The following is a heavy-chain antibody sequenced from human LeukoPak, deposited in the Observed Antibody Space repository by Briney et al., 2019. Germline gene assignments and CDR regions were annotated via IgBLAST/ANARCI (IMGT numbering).Heavy chain of an antibody. CDR2: IYYSGST. CDR1: GGSISSYY. J-gene: IGHJ6*02. CDR3: ARPPAYSSSWYGNYYYYGMDV. D-gene: IGHD6-13*01. V-gene: IGHV4-59*01. Sequence: PSETLSLTCTVSGGSISSYYWSWIRQPPGKGREWIGYIYYSGSTNYNPSLKRRVTISVDTSKPQFPLKLSSVPAADTAVYYRARPPAYSSSWYGNYYYYGMDVWGQGTTVTVSS.